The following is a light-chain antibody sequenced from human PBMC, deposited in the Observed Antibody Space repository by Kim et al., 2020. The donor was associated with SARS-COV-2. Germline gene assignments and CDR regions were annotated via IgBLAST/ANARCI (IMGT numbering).Light chain of an antibody. J-gene: IGLJ1*01. CDR1: NIRSQS. CDR2: YDS. Sequence: YELTQPPSVSVAPGKTARITCEGNNIRSQSVHWYQQKPGQAPLMVIYYDSDRPSGIPERFSGSNSGNTATLTISRVEAGDEADYYCQVWDKSSDHYVFGTGTKVTVL. CDR3: QVWDKSSDHYV. V-gene: IGLV3-21*04.